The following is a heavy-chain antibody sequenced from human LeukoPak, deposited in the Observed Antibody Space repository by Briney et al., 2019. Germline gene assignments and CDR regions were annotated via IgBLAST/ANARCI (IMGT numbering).Heavy chain of an antibody. J-gene: IGHJ4*02. CDR1: GFTFTDYW. Sequence: GGSLRLSCAASGFTFTDYWMTWVRQVPGKGLEWVANIKQGGSESYYVDSVKGRFTISRENARNSLYLQMDSLRVDDTAVYYCARVGAWELQRVFDYWGQGTLVTVSS. V-gene: IGHV3-7*01. D-gene: IGHD1-26*01. CDR3: ARVGAWELQRVFDY. CDR2: IKQGGSES.